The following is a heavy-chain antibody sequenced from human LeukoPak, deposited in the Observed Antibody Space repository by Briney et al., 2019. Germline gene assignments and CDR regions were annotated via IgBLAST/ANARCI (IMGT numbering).Heavy chain of an antibody. CDR3: TTSGGSFATPFDY. D-gene: IGHD2-15*01. V-gene: IGHV3-15*01. CDR1: GFTFSNAW. CDR2: IKSKADSGTT. J-gene: IGHJ4*02. Sequence: GGSLRLSCAASGFTFSNAWMSWVRQAPGKGLEWVGRIKSKADSGTTDYAAPVKGRFTISRDDSKNTLYLQMNSLKTEDTAVYYCTTSGGSFATPFDYWGQGTLVTVSS.